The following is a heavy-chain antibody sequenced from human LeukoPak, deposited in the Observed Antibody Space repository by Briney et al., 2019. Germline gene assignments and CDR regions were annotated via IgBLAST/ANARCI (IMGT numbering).Heavy chain of an antibody. J-gene: IGHJ4*02. CDR1: GFTFSSNW. D-gene: IGHD5-12*01. CDR2: ISPDGSGS. CDR3: ARVGYSGYATFDY. Sequence: GGSLRLSCAASGFTFSSNWMHWVRQAPGKGLVWVSRISPDGSGSSYADSVKGRFTISRDNAKNTLYLQMNSLRAEDTAVYYCARVGYSGYATFDYWGQGTLVTVSS. V-gene: IGHV3-74*01.